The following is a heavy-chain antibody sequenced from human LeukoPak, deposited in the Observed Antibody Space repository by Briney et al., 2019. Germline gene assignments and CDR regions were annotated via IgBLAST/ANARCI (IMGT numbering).Heavy chain of an antibody. CDR1: GGSISSGSYY. Sequence: SETLSLTCTVSGGSISSGSYYWSWIRQPAGKGLEWIGRIYTSGSTNYNPSLKSRVTISVDTSKNQFSLKLSSVTAADTAVYYCARDVVAAAGTFDYWGQGTLVTVSS. CDR3: ARDVVAAAGTFDY. V-gene: IGHV4-61*02. D-gene: IGHD6-13*01. J-gene: IGHJ4*02. CDR2: IYTSGST.